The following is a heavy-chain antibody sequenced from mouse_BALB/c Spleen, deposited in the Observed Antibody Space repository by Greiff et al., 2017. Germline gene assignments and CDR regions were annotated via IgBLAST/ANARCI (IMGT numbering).Heavy chain of an antibody. Sequence: VQLQQSGAELVRPGALVKLSCKASGFNIKDYYMHWVKQRPEQGLEWIGWIDPENGNTIYDPKFQGKASITADTSSNTAYLQLSSLTSEDTAVYYCASGNYEFAYWGQGTLVTVSA. J-gene: IGHJ3*01. D-gene: IGHD2-1*01. CDR1: GFNIKDYY. CDR2: IDPENGNT. V-gene: IGHV14-1*02. CDR3: ASGNYEFAY.